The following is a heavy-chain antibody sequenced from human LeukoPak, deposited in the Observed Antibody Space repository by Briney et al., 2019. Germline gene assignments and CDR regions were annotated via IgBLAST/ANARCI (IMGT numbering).Heavy chain of an antibody. V-gene: IGHV5-51*01. J-gene: IGHJ4*02. CDR2: IYPGDSDT. Sequence: GESLKISYKGSGYSFTSYWIGWVRQMPGKGPEWMGIIYPGDSDTRYSPSFQGQVTISADKSISTAYLQWSSLKASDTAMYYCARHTPVSFNYADYWGQGTLVTVSS. CDR3: ARHTPVSFNYADY. CDR1: GYSFTSYW. D-gene: IGHD2-2*01.